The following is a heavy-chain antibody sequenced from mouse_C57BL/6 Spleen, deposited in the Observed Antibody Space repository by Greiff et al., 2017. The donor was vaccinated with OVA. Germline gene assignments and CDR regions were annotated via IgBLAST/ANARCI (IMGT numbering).Heavy chain of an antibody. CDR1: RYTFTGYC. J-gene: IGHJ4*01. CDR2: ILPGSGST. CDR3: ADSSGLMDY. D-gene: IGHD3-2*01. V-gene: IGHV1-9*01. Sequence: VKLLESGAELMKPGASVKLSCKATRYTFTGYCINWVKQRPGHGLEWMGEILPGSGSTNYYEKFKGKATFTADTSSNTAYMQLRSLTTEDSAIYYCADSSGLMDYWGQGTSVTVSS.